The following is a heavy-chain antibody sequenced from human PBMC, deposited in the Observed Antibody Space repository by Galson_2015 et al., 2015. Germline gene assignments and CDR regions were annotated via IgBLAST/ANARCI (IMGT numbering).Heavy chain of an antibody. CDR2: IRSNTTYI. Sequence: SLRLSCAASEFTFSSYYMSWVRQAPGKGLEWVSSIRSNTTYINYADSVKGRFTISRDKAKNSLYLQMNSLGAEDTAVYYCARQILDYDICSGFYPTNFDCLGQGTLDTVAS. D-gene: IGHD3-3*01. CDR3: ARQILDYDICSGFYPTNFDC. J-gene: IGHJ4*02. CDR1: EFTFSSYY. V-gene: IGHV3-21*01.